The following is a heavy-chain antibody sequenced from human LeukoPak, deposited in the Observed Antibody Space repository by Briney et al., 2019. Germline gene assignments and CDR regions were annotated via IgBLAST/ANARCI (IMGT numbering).Heavy chain of an antibody. CDR2: IKSKTDGETR. J-gene: IGHJ4*02. D-gene: IGHD3-10*01. V-gene: IGHV3-15*01. Sequence: GGSLRLSCAASGFTLSNAWMSWVRQAPGKGLEWVGRIKSKTDGETRGYAAPVKGRFAISRDDSKNMLYLQMNSLKTEDTAVYYCTSSQITMVRGIISYWGQGTLVTVSS. CDR1: GFTLSNAW. CDR3: TSSQITMVRGIISY.